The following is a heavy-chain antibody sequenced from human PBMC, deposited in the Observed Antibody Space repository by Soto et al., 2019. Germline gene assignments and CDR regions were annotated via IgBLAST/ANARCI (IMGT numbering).Heavy chain of an antibody. D-gene: IGHD3-16*01. CDR1: GFTFSNHC. V-gene: IGHV3-7*03. J-gene: IGHJ4*02. CDR2: IKADGSEK. CDR3: DWGSRVDN. Sequence: PGGSLRLSCSGSGFTFSNHCMNWVRHAPWKGLEWVANIKADGSEKYYVDSVKGRFTISRDNAKNSLYLQMNSLRAEDTAVYYCDWGSRVDNWGKRTLVTVSS.